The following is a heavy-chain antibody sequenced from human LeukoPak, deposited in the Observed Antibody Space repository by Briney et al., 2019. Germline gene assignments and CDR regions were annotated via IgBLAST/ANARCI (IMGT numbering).Heavy chain of an antibody. J-gene: IGHJ3*02. CDR2: IYYSGST. Sequence: SETLSLTCTVSGGSISSYYWSWIRQPPGKGLEWIGYIYYSGSTNYNPSLKSRVTISVDTSKNQFSLKLSSVTAADTAVYYCARGPEYYYDSSGYDDAFDIWGQGTMVTVSS. CDR3: ARGPEYYYDSSGYDDAFDI. CDR1: GGSISSYY. V-gene: IGHV4-59*01. D-gene: IGHD3-22*01.